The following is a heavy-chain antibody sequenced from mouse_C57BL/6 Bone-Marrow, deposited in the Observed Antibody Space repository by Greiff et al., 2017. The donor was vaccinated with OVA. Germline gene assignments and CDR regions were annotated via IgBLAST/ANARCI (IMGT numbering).Heavy chain of an antibody. CDR1: GYTFTSYG. D-gene: IGHD1-1*02. CDR2: IYPRSGNT. J-gene: IGHJ3*01. V-gene: IGHV1-81*01. Sequence: QVQLQQSGAELARPGASVKLSCKASGYTFTSYGISWVKQRTGQGLEWIGEIYPRSGNTYYNEKFKGKATLTADNSSSTAYMELRSLTSEDSAVYFCARRGNYGQQWGFAYWGQGTLVTVSA. CDR3: ARRGNYGQQWGFAY.